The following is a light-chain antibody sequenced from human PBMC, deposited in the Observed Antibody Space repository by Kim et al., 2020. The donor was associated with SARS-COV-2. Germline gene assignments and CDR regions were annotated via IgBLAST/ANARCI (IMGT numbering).Light chain of an antibody. J-gene: IGKJ4*01. CDR1: QDIDIW. V-gene: IGKV1-12*02. CDR2: AAS. Sequence: DIQMTQSPSSVSASVGDRVTITCRASQDIDIWLAWYQRKPGKPPNLLIYAASNLQDGVPSRFSGSGSGTNFTLTISSLRPEDFATYYCQQASTFPFTFGGGTKVDIK. CDR3: QQASTFPFT.